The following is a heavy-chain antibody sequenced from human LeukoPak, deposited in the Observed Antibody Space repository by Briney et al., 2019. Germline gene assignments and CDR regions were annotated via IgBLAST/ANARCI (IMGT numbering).Heavy chain of an antibody. J-gene: IGHJ4*02. CDR2: ISGSGGTT. D-gene: IGHD6-19*01. CDR1: GFTFSSYA. V-gene: IGHV3-23*01. Sequence: GGSLRLSCAASGFTFSSYAMGWVRQAPGKGLGWVSTISGSGGTTYYTDSVKGRFTISRDNSKNTLYLQMNSLRAEDTAVYYCAKPVAGTGYFDYWGQGTLVTVSS. CDR3: AKPVAGTGYFDY.